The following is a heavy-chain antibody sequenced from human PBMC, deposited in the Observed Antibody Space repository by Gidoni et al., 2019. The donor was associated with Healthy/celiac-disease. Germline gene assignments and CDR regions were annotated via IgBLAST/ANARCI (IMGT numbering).Heavy chain of an antibody. D-gene: IGHD6-6*01. V-gene: IGHV3-53*01. Sequence: EVQLVESGGGLIQPGGSLRLSCAASGFTVSSNYMSWVRQAPGKGVEWVSVIYSGGRTYYTDCVKGRFTISRDNSKNTLYLQMNSLRAEETAVYYCARGPPGEAARYDYWGQGTLVTVSS. CDR1: GFTVSSNY. CDR2: IYSGGRT. J-gene: IGHJ4*02. CDR3: ARGPPGEAARYDY.